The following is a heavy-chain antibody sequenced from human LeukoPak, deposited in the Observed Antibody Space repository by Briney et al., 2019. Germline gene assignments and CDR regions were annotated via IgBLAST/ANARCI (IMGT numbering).Heavy chain of an antibody. J-gene: IGHJ4*02. D-gene: IGHD2-8*02. Sequence: TGGSLGLSCAASGFTFSTFAMIWVRQPPGKGLEWVSSIFPSGGEIHYADSVRGRFTISRDNSKSTLSLQMNSLRAGDTAIYYCATYRQVLLPFESWGQGTLVTVSS. CDR2: IFPSGGEI. V-gene: IGHV3-23*01. CDR3: ATYRQVLLPFES. CDR1: GFTFSTFA.